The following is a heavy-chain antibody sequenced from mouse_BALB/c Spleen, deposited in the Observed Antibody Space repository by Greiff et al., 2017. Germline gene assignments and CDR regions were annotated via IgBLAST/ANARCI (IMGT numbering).Heavy chain of an antibody. CDR1: GYSITSDYA. D-gene: IGHD2-1*01. CDR3: ARRGNYEGDAMDY. V-gene: IGHV3-2*02. CDR2: ISYSGST. J-gene: IGHJ4*01. Sequence: VQLQQSGPGLVKPSQSLSLTCTVTGYSITSDYAWNWIRQFPGNKLEWMGYISYSGSTSYNPSLKSRISITRDTSKNQFFLQLNSVTTEDTATYYCARRGNYEGDAMDYWGQGTSVTVSS.